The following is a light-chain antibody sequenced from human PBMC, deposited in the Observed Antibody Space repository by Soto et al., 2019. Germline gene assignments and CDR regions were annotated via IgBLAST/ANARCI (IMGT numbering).Light chain of an antibody. V-gene: IGKV3-20*01. CDR2: GTS. CDR1: QSVGSSY. CDR3: QQYGDSPWT. Sequence: DILLTQSPGTLSLSPGENETLSCRATQSVGSSYLAWYQQKAGKAPRRLIYGTSSRATGITDRFSGSGSGTDFALTISKLEPDDFAVYYCQQYGDSPWTLAKGTMVDIK. J-gene: IGKJ1*01.